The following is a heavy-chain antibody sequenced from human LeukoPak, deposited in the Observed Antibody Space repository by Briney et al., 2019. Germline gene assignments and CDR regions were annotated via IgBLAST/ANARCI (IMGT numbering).Heavy chain of an antibody. CDR1: GFTFNNYG. V-gene: IGHV3-30*02. Sequence: GGSLRLSCAASGFTFNNYGMHWVRQAPGKGLEWVAFIRSDGTNKYYADSVKGRFTISRDNSKNTLYLKMNSLRVEDTAVYYCAKDRGDNSFDYWGQGTLVTVSS. CDR3: AKDRGDNSFDY. J-gene: IGHJ4*02. CDR2: IRSDGTNK. D-gene: IGHD3-10*01.